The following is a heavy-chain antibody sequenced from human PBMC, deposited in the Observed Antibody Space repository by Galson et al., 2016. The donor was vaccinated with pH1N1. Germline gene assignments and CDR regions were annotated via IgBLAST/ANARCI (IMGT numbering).Heavy chain of an antibody. J-gene: IGHJ4*02. CDR1: GGSFSNQY. CDR2: IYYSGST. CDR3: VRTPSYYDSWRGYGYYFDS. D-gene: IGHD3-3*01. V-gene: IGHV4-59*11. Sequence: LSLTCTVSGGSFSNQYWSWIRQPPGKGLEWIGYIYYSGSTNYNPSLKSRVTISVDTSKKHFSLKLSSVTAADTAIYYCVRTPSYYDSWRGYGYYFDSWGQGTRVTVSS.